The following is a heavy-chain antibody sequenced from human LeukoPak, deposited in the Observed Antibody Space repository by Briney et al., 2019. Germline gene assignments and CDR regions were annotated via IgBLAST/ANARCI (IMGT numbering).Heavy chain of an antibody. CDR1: GFTFSSYA. Sequence: GGSLRLSCAASGFTFSSYAMHWVRQAPGKGLEWVAVISYDGSNKYYADSVKGRFTISRDNSKNPLYLQMNSLRAEDTAVYYCARVRSSEVPAAPYYYYYMDVWGKGTTVTVSS. D-gene: IGHD2-2*01. CDR3: ARVRSSEVPAAPYYYYYMDV. CDR2: ISYDGSNK. V-gene: IGHV3-30-3*01. J-gene: IGHJ6*03.